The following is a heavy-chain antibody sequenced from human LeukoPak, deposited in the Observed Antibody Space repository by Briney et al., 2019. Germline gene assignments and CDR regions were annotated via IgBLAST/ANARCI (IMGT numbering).Heavy chain of an antibody. Sequence: SETLSLTCTVSGGSISSYYWSWIRQPAGKGLEWIGRIYTSGSTNYNPSLKSRVTMSVDTSKNQFSLKLSSVTAADTAVYYCARDHVDTAMVQPYHYYYMDVWGKGTTVTVSS. V-gene: IGHV4-4*07. CDR2: IYTSGST. CDR3: ARDHVDTAMVQPYHYYYMDV. CDR1: GGSISSYY. J-gene: IGHJ6*03. D-gene: IGHD5-18*01.